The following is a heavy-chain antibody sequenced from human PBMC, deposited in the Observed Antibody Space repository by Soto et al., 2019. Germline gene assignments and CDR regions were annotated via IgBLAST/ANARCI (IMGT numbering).Heavy chain of an antibody. J-gene: IGHJ5*02. CDR3: ARGGQQWLATRWFDP. D-gene: IGHD6-19*01. Sequence: SETLSLTCAVYGGSFSGYYWSWIRQPPGKGLEWIGEINHSGSTNYNPSLKSRVTISVDTSKNQFSLKLSSVTAADTAVYYCARGGQQWLATRWFDPWGQGTLVTVS. CDR2: INHSGST. V-gene: IGHV4-34*01. CDR1: GGSFSGYY.